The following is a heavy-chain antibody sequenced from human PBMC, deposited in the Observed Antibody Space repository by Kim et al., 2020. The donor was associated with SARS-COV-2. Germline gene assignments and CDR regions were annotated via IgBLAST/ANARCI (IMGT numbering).Heavy chain of an antibody. CDR3: LRDYGGS. CDR1: GFTFSNYW. J-gene: IGHJ5*02. D-gene: IGHD3-10*01. V-gene: IGHV3-7*01. Sequence: GGSLRLSCAASGFTFSNYWMSWVRQAPGKGLEWVANIKEDGSVKQYVDSVKGRFTISRDNAINSLYLQMNSLRVEDTALYYCLRDYGGSWGQGTLVTVSS. CDR2: IKEDGSVK.